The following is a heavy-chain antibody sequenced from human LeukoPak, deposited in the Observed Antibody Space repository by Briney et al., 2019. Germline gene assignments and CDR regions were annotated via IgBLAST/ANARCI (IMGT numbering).Heavy chain of an antibody. V-gene: IGHV1-69*13. D-gene: IGHD5-18*01. CDR1: GGTFSSYA. Sequence: SVKVSCKASGGTFSSYAISWVRQAPRQGLEWMGGIIPIFGTANYAQRFQGRVTITADESTSTAYMELSSLRSEDTAVYYCARGTAMDGRYNWFDPWGQGTLVTVSS. J-gene: IGHJ5*02. CDR2: IIPIFGTA. CDR3: ARGTAMDGRYNWFDP.